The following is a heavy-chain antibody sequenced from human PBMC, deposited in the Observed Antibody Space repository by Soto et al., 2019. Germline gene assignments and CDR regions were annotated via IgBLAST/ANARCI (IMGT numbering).Heavy chain of an antibody. J-gene: IGHJ6*02. V-gene: IGHV1-69*01. Sequence: QAQLEQSGGEVKKPGSSVKVSCKASRVAFSKFIVTWVRQAPGLGLEWVGGIIPIFGTANYAQKFQGRVTITADESTSTSYMEVNNLRSEDTAVYYCAKVRYSSPMGYYYRMDVWGQGTTVTVSS. CDR3: AKVRYSSPMGYYYRMDV. CDR2: IIPIFGTA. CDR1: RVAFSKFI. D-gene: IGHD6-19*01.